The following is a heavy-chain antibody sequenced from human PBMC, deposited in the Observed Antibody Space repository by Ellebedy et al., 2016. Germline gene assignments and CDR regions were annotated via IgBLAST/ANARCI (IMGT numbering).Heavy chain of an antibody. Sequence: GGSLRLSXAASGSTFTIAGMTWVRQAPGKGLEWVATIVNSGRETYYADPLRGRFTISRDNAKNSLFLQMNSLRVEDTAVYYCARDGSEWSRDYWGQGTLVTVSS. D-gene: IGHD3-3*01. CDR3: ARDGSEWSRDY. CDR1: GSTFTIAG. CDR2: IVNSGRET. J-gene: IGHJ4*02. V-gene: IGHV3-21*01.